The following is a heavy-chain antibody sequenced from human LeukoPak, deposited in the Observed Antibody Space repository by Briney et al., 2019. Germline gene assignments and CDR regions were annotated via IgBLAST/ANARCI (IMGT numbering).Heavy chain of an antibody. V-gene: IGHV3-21*04. J-gene: IGHJ5*02. D-gene: IGHD4-23*01. CDR3: ARGAKLLWFDP. Sequence: GGSLRLSCAASGFTFSSYNMKWVRQAPGKGLEWVSSISSSSSSIYYADSVKGRFTISRDNAKNSLYLQMNSLRAEDTAVYYCARGAKLLWFDPWGQGTLVSVSS. CDR2: ISSSSSSI. CDR1: GFTFSSYN.